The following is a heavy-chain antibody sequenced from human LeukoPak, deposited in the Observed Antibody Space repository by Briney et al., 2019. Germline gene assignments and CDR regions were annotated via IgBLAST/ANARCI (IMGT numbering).Heavy chain of an antibody. Sequence: GESLKISCKGSGYSFTSYWIGWVRRLPGKGLEWMGIIYPGDSDTRYSPSFQGQVTISADKSISTAYLQWSSLKASDTAMYYCATLSRITIFGVVPYYFDYWGQGTLVTVSS. CDR1: GYSFTSYW. J-gene: IGHJ4*02. CDR2: IYPGDSDT. CDR3: ATLSRITIFGVVPYYFDY. D-gene: IGHD3-3*01. V-gene: IGHV5-51*01.